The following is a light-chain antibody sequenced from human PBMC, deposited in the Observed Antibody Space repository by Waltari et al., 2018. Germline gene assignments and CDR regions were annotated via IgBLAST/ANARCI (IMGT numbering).Light chain of an antibody. V-gene: IGKV3-20*01. CDR2: GAS. CDR1: QSVSSSY. J-gene: IGKJ2*01. Sequence: EIVLTQSPGTLPLSPGERATLSCRASQSVSSSYLAWYQQKPGQAPRLLIYGASVSATGIPDSFSGSGSGTAFTLTITRVEPEDFAVYFCQQYGSSPNTFGQGTKVEIK. CDR3: QQYGSSPNT.